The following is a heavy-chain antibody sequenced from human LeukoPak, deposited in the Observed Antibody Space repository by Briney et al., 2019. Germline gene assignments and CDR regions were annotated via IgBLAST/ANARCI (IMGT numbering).Heavy chain of an antibody. D-gene: IGHD5-18*01. J-gene: IGHJ6*03. CDR1: GGTFSSYA. V-gene: IGHV1-69*13. CDR2: IIPIFGTA. Sequence: SVKVSCKASGGTFSSYAISWVRQAPGHGLEWMGGIIPIFGTANYAQKFQGRVTITADESTSTAYMELSSLRSEDTAVYYCARERGYSYGNYYMDVWGKGTTVTVSS. CDR3: ARERGYSYGNYYMDV.